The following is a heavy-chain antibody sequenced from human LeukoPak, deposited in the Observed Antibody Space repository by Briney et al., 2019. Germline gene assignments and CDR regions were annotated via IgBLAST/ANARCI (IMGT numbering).Heavy chain of an antibody. V-gene: IGHV3-30*18. CDR3: AKDYSNYWDY. CDR1: GFTFSSYG. CDR2: ISYDGSNK. D-gene: IGHD4-11*01. Sequence: GRSLRLSCAASGFTFSSYGMHRVRQAPGKGLEWVAVISYDGSNKYYADSVKGRFTISRDSSKNTLCLQMNSLRAEDTAVYYCAKDYSNYWDYWGQGTLVTVSS. J-gene: IGHJ4*02.